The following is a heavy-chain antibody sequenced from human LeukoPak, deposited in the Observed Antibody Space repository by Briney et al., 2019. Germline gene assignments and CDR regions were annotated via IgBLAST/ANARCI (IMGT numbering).Heavy chain of an antibody. D-gene: IGHD3-9*01. J-gene: IGHJ4*02. CDR2: INRDGRTT. CDR1: GFTFDKYT. CDR3: AKDFDWLPDY. Sequence: GGSLRLSCVASGFTFDKYTMHWIRQAPGKGLEWVSLINRDGRTTYYADSVKGRFTISRDNSRNSLYLQMNSLRTEDSALYYCAKDFDWLPDYWGQGTLVTVSS. V-gene: IGHV3-43*01.